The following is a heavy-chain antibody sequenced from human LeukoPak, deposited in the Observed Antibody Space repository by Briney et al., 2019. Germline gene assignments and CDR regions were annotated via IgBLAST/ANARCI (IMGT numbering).Heavy chain of an antibody. V-gene: IGHV3-9*01. CDR2: ISWNSGSI. Sequence: GGSLRLSCAASGFTFDDYAMHWVRQAPGKGLEWVSGISWNSGSIGYADSVKGRFTISRDNAKNSLYLQMNSLRAEDTALYYCAKGHQWELSFHFDYWGQGTLVTVSS. CDR1: GFTFDDYA. D-gene: IGHD1-26*01. J-gene: IGHJ4*02. CDR3: AKGHQWELSFHFDY.